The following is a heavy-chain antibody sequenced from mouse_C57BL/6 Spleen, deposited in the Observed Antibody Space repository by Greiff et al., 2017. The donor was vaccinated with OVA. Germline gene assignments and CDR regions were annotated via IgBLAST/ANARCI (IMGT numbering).Heavy chain of an antibody. CDR3: ARKGQLRPRDYAMDY. V-gene: IGHV1-55*01. CDR2: IYPGSGST. D-gene: IGHD3-2*02. Sequence: VQLQQPGAELVKPGASVKMSCKASGYTFTSYWITWVKQRPGQGLEWIGDIYPGSGSTNYNEKFKSKATLTVDTSSSTAYMQLSILTSEDSAFYSCARKGQLRPRDYAMDYWGQGTSVTVSS. CDR1: GYTFTSYW. J-gene: IGHJ4*01.